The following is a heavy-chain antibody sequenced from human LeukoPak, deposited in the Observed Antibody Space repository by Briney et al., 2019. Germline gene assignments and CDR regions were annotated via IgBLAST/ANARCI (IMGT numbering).Heavy chain of an antibody. CDR1: GGSIGNYY. Sequence: SETLSLTCIVSGGSIGNYYWNWIRQPPGKGLEWIGYTSYSGNTIYNPSLKSRVTISVDPFKNQLSLKVTSVTAADTAVYYCARDHGYFGMDVWGQGTTVTISS. J-gene: IGHJ6*02. CDR2: TSYSGNT. CDR3: ARDHGYFGMDV. V-gene: IGHV4-59*01.